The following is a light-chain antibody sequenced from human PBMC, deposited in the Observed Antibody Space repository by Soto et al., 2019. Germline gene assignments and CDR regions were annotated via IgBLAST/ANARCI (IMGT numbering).Light chain of an antibody. J-gene: IGLJ2*01. CDR1: SGHSSYA. Sequence: VLTQSPSASASLGASVKLTCTLSSGHSSYAIAWHQQQPEKGPRYLMKLNSDGSHSKGDGIPDRFSGSSSGAERYLTISSLQSEDEADDYCQTWGTGAVVFGGGTKLTVL. CDR3: QTWGTGAVV. CDR2: LNSDGSH. V-gene: IGLV4-69*01.